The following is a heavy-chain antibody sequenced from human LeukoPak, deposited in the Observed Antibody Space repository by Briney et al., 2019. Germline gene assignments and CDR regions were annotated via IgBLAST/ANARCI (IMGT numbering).Heavy chain of an antibody. CDR1: GFTFSSYG. J-gene: IGHJ4*02. D-gene: IGHD3-10*01. V-gene: IGHV3-30*18. Sequence: GGSLRLTCAASGFTFSSYGMHWVRQAPGKGLEGVAVISYDGSNKYYADSVKGRFTISRDNSKNTLYLQMNSLRAEDTAVYYCAKGITYCYGSGTPGGSEYWGQGTLVTVSS. CDR2: ISYDGSNK. CDR3: AKGITYCYGSGTPGGSEY.